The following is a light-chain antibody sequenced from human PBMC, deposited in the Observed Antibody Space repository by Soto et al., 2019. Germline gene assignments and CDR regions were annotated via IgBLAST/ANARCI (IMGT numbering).Light chain of an antibody. J-gene: IGLJ1*01. Sequence: QSALTQPPSASGSPGQSVTISCTGTSSYIGGYNYVSWYQQHPGKAPKLMIYEVSQRPSGVPDRFSGSKSGNTASLTVSGLQAEDEADYYCSSYAGSNNYVFGSGTKLTVL. V-gene: IGLV2-8*01. CDR1: SSYIGGYNY. CDR3: SSYAGSNNYV. CDR2: EVS.